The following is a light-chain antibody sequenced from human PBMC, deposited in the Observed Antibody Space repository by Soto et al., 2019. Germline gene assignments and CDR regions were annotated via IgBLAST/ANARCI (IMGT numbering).Light chain of an antibody. V-gene: IGKV3D-15*01. CDR2: DVS. J-gene: IGKJ1*01. CDR1: QSVSSAY. CDR3: QQYNNWPPT. Sequence: EIVLTQSPATLSLSPGERATLSCRASQSVSSAYLAWYQQKPGQAPRLLIYDVSSRATGIPDRFSGSGSGTEFTLTISSLQSEDFAVYYCQQYNNWPPTFGQGTKVDIK.